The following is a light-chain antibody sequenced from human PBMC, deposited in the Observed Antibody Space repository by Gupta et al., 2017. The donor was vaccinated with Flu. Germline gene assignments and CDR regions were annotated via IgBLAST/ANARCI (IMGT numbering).Light chain of an antibody. V-gene: IGKV2-28*01. Sequence: DLVLTQSPLSLPVTPGHPASLSCRSSQSLLHSNGYNYLDWYLQKPGQSPQLLIYLGSNRAAGVPDRFSGSGSGTDFTLKISRVEAEDVGVYYCMQALQTPFTFGPGTKVDIK. CDR1: QSLLHSNGYNY. J-gene: IGKJ3*01. CDR3: MQALQTPFT. CDR2: LGS.